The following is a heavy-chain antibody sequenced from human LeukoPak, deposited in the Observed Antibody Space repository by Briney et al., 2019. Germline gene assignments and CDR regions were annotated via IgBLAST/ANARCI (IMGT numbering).Heavy chain of an antibody. J-gene: IGHJ6*02. V-gene: IGHV4-34*01. CDR3: ARTLTYYDILTGYLPHYYYGMDV. Sequence: SETLSLTCAVYGGSFSGYYWSWIRQPPGKGLEWIGEINHSGSTNYNPSLKSRVTISVDTSKNQFSLKLSSVTAADTAVYYCARTLTYYDILTGYLPHYYYGMDVWGQGTTVTVSS. CDR2: INHSGST. CDR1: GGSFSGYY. D-gene: IGHD3-9*01.